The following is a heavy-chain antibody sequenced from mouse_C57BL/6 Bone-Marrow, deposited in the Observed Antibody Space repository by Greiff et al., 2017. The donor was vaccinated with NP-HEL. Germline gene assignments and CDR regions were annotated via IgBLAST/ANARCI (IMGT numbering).Heavy chain of an antibody. CDR1: GFTFSNYW. J-gene: IGHJ1*03. Sequence: EVKLEESGGGLVQPGGSMKLSCVASGFTFSNYWMNWVRQSPEKGLEWVAQIRLKSDNYATHYAESVKGRFTISRDDSKSSFYLQMNNLRAEDTGIDYCTEGGGYGSSAYWYFDVWGTGTTVTVSS. CDR3: TEGGGYGSSAYWYFDV. V-gene: IGHV6-3*01. CDR2: IRLKSDNYAT. D-gene: IGHD1-1*01.